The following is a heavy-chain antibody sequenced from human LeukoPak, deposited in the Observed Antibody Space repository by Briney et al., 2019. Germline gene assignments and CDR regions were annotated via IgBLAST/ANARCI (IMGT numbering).Heavy chain of an antibody. Sequence: GGSLRLSCSASGFTFSYYAMHWVRQAPGKGLEYFSGITSSGGSTYYTDSVKGRFTISRDNSNNTLSLQMSSLRAEDTAVYYCVKGDYSGYTFPAFDYWGQGTLVSVSS. J-gene: IGHJ4*02. V-gene: IGHV3-64D*06. CDR3: VKGDYSGYTFPAFDY. CDR1: GFTFSYYA. D-gene: IGHD5-12*01. CDR2: ITSSGGST.